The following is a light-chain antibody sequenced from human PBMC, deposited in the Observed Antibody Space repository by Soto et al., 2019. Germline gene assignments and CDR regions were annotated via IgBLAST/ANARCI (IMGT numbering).Light chain of an antibody. J-gene: IGKJ3*01. Sequence: IVLTQSPGTQSLTPGERATLSCRASQSVSSSYLAWYQQKPGQAPRLLIYGASSRATGIPDRFSGSGSGTDFTLTISRLEPEDSAVYYCQQYGSSPPFTFGPGTRVDIK. CDR3: QQYGSSPPFT. V-gene: IGKV3-20*01. CDR2: GAS. CDR1: QSVSSSY.